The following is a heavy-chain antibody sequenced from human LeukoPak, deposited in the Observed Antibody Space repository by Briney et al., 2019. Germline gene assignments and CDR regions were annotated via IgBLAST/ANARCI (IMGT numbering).Heavy chain of an antibody. CDR1: GGSISSSSYY. Sequence: PSETLSLTCTVSGGSISSSSYYWGWIRQPPGKGLEWIGSIYYSGSTYYNPSLKSRVTISVDTSKKQLSLKLSSVTAAGTALYYCARHEAGRGVVVPAAYFYYWGQGTLVTVSS. J-gene: IGHJ4*02. CDR3: ARHEAGRGVVVPAAYFYY. V-gene: IGHV4-39*01. D-gene: IGHD2-2*01. CDR2: IYYSGST.